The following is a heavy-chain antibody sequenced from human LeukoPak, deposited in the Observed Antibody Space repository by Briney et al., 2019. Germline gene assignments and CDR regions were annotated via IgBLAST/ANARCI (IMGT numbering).Heavy chain of an antibody. V-gene: IGHV5-10-1*01. CDR1: GYSFTSYW. D-gene: IGHD5-18*01. CDR3: ARHARYNCGSGWDYFDY. Sequence: GESLKISCKGSGYSFTSYWISWVRQLPGKGLEWMGRIDPGDSYTNYSPSFQGNVTISADKSISTAYLQWSSLNASDTAMYYCARHARYNCGSGWDYFDYWGQGTLVTVSS. CDR2: IDPGDSYT. J-gene: IGHJ4*02.